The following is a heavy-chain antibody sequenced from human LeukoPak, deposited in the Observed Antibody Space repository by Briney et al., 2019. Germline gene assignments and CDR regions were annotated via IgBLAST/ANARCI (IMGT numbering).Heavy chain of an antibody. D-gene: IGHD2-2*01. CDR3: ASLVVPAGCFDY. J-gene: IGHJ4*02. Sequence: PSETLSLTCTVSGGSISSGSYYWSWIRQPAGKGLEWIGRIYTSGSTDYNPSLKSRVTISVDTSKNQFSLKLSFVTAADTAVYYCASLVVPAGCFDYWGQGTLVTVSS. V-gene: IGHV4-61*02. CDR2: IYTSGST. CDR1: GGSISSGSYY.